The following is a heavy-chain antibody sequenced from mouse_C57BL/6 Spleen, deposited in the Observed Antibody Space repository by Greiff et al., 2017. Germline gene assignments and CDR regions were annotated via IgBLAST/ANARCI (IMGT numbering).Heavy chain of an antibody. CDR1: GFSLTSYG. CDR3: ARQYIYSDYGYYSIDY. V-gene: IGHV2-6-1*01. J-gene: IGHJ4*01. D-gene: IGHD2-4*01. Sequence: VQLQQSGPGLVAPSQCLSITCTVSGFSLTSYGVHWVRQPPGKGLEWLVVIWSDGITYYNSAHKSRLSLSKDNSKSQDFLNMISLQTDDTAVYYCARQYIYSDYGYYSIDYWGQGTSVTVSS. CDR2: IWSDGIT.